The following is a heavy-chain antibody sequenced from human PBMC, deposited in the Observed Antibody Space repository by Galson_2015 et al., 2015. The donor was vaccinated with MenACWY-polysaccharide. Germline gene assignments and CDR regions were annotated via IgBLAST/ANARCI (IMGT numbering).Heavy chain of an antibody. J-gene: IGHJ6*02. V-gene: IGHV6-1*01. Sequence: CAISGDSVSRNSAAWNWIRQSPSRGLEGLGRTYYRSKWCNDYTVSVKSRITFNPDTSQNQFSLQLNSVTPEDTAVYYCASHLIMILFGGVILILYYYRMDVWGQGTTVTVSS. CDR3: ASHLIMILFGGVILILYYYRMDV. CDR1: GDSVSRNSAA. D-gene: IGHD3-16*01. CDR2: TYYRSKWCN.